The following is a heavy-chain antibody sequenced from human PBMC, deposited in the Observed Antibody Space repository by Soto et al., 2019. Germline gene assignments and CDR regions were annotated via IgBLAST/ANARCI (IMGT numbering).Heavy chain of an antibody. V-gene: IGHV3-48*03. J-gene: IGHJ4*02. D-gene: IGHD2-21*02. CDR2: ISSSGSTI. Sequence: GFLRLSFAASGFTFSSYEMNWVRQAPGKGLEWVSYISSSGSTIYYADSVKGRFTISRDNAKNSLYLQMNSLRAEDTAVYYCASSGYCGGDCYPYLLDYWGQGTLVTVSS. CDR3: ASSGYCGGDCYPYLLDY. CDR1: GFTFSSYE.